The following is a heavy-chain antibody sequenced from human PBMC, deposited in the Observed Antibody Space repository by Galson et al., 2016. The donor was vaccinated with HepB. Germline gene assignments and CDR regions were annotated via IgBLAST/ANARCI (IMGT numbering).Heavy chain of an antibody. CDR3: AKSPEAWYYVETSGHYHFDY. V-gene: IGHV3-23*01. Sequence: SLRLSCAASGFTFRSYVMNWVRQAPGKGLEWVSAIGGGGGSPYYADSVKGRFTISRDNSKNTLYLQMNSLRAEATAVYYCAKSPEAWYYVETSGHYHFDYGGHGILVTVTS. CDR2: IGGGGGSP. CDR1: GFTFRSYV. D-gene: IGHD3-22*01. J-gene: IGHJ4*01.